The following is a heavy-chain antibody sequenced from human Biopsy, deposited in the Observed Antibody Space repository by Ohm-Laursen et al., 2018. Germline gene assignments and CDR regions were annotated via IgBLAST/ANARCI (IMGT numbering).Heavy chain of an antibody. CDR1: GGTFSNYG. CDR2: SIPILGTG. CDR3: ATKLTGYFHH. J-gene: IGHJ1*01. Sequence: SSVKVPCNAPGGTFSNYGVNWVRQAPGQGLEWLGGSIPILGTGNYAQKFQDRVTVAADTSTSTATMELRSLRSDDPAVYYCATKLTGYFHHWGQGTLVIVSS. D-gene: IGHD3-9*01. V-gene: IGHV1-69*06.